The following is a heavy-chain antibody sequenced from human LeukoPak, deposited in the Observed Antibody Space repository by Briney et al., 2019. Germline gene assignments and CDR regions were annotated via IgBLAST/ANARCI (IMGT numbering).Heavy chain of an antibody. CDR2: IIPILGIA. CDR1: GCTFSSYT. J-gene: IGHJ6*03. CDR3: ARDHYDFWSGSSYYMDV. V-gene: IGHV1-69*04. D-gene: IGHD3-3*01. Sequence: ASVKVSCKASGCTFSSYTISWVRQAPGQGLEWMGRIIPILGIANYAQKFQGRVTITADKSTSTAYMELSSLRSEDTAVYYCARDHYDFWSGSSYYMDVWGKGTTVTVSS.